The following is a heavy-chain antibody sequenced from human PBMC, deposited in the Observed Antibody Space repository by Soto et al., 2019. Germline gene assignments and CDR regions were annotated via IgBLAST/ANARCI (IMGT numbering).Heavy chain of an antibody. CDR2: ISYDGSNK. J-gene: IGHJ4*02. CDR3: AKDHSSGYYYNYFDY. CDR1: GVTFCSYG. V-gene: IGHV3-30*18. D-gene: IGHD3-22*01. Sequence: GGSLRLSCAASGVTFCSYGMDGVRKAPGKGLEWVAVISYDGSNKYYADSVKGRFTISRDNSKNTLYLQMNSLRAEDTAVYYCAKDHSSGYYYNYFDYWGQGTLVTVSS.